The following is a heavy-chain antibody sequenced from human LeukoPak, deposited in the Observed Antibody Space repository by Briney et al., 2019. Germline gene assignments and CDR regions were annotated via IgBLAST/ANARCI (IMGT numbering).Heavy chain of an antibody. Sequence: GGTLRLSCAASGFDVSSNYMSWVRQFPGQGLEWVSVLYTGGNTFYADSVKGRFTISRDNSKNTVYLHMNSLRAEDTALYYCVRDRNYGDSRDYWGQGTLVAVSS. CDR1: GFDVSSNY. J-gene: IGHJ4*02. CDR3: VRDRNYGDSRDY. V-gene: IGHV3-66*01. CDR2: LYTGGNT. D-gene: IGHD4-17*01.